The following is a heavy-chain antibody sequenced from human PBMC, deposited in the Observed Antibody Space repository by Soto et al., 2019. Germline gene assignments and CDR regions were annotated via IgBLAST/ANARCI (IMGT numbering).Heavy chain of an antibody. Sequence: SETLSLTCTVSGGSISSYYWSWIRQPPGKGLEWIGYIYYSGSTNYNPSLKSRVTISVDTSKNQFSLKLSSVTAADTAVYYCARESRDGYNYFDYWGQGTLVTVSS. D-gene: IGHD5-12*01. CDR1: GGSISSYY. V-gene: IGHV4-59*01. CDR3: ARESRDGYNYFDY. J-gene: IGHJ4*02. CDR2: IYYSGST.